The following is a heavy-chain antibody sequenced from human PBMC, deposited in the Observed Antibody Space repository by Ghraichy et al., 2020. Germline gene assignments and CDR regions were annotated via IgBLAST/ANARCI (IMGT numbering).Heavy chain of an antibody. Sequence: GESLNISCKASGHTSTTYDINWVRQATGQGLEWMGWMNPNTGKAGYAQKFQGRVTMTRDTPRGAAYMVLNSLRSEDTAVYYCATSPIGADAFNIWGQGTMVTVSS. V-gene: IGHV1-8*01. J-gene: IGHJ3*02. CDR1: GHTSTTYD. CDR3: ATSPIGADAFNI. CDR2: MNPNTGKA. D-gene: IGHD3-3*01.